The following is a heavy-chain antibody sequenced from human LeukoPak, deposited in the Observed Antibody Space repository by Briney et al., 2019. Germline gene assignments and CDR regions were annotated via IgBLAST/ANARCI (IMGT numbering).Heavy chain of an antibody. Sequence: AGSLTLSCAVSGFSLSSDGMHWVRHAPDNGLGWVELISYDRSKKSDADALKGQFTISRDNSNNTLDLQMNSLRAEDTAVYYCAKLAGGEAFDIWGQGTMVTVSS. V-gene: IGHV3-30*18. CDR1: GFSLSSDG. J-gene: IGHJ3*02. D-gene: IGHD3-16*01. CDR3: AKLAGGEAFDI. CDR2: ISYDRSKK.